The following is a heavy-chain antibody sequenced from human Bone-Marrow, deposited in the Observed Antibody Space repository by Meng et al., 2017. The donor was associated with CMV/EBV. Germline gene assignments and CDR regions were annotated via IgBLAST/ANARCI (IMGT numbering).Heavy chain of an antibody. CDR3: ARDRRITMVQGVTLDGMDV. Sequence: SVKVSCKASGGTFSSYAISWVRQAPGQGLEWMGGIIAIFGTANYAQKFQGRVTITTDESTSTAYMEPSSLRSDDTAVYYCARDRRITMVQGVTLDGMDVWGQGTTVTVSS. CDR1: GGTFSSYA. D-gene: IGHD3-10*01. V-gene: IGHV1-69*05. CDR2: IIAIFGTA. J-gene: IGHJ6*02.